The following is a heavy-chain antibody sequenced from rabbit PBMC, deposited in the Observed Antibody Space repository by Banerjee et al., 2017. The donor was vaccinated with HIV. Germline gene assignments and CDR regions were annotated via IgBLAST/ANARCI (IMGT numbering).Heavy chain of an antibody. CDR3: ARSRGGAAFGDAYFNL. D-gene: IGHD5-1*01. CDR1: GLSFSSGYY. J-gene: IGHJ4*01. CDR2: IDIGSRGNT. Sequence: QEQLVESGGGLVKPGASLTLTCKASGLSFSSGYYMCWVRQAPGKGLEWIACIDIGSRGNTYYASWAKGRFTISKTSSTTVTLQVTSLTGADTATYFCARSRGGAAFGDAYFNLWGPGTLVTVS. V-gene: IGHV1S45*01.